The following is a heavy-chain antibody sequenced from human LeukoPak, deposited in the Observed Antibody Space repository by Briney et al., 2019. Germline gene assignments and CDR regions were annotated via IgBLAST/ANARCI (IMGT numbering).Heavy chain of an antibody. CDR3: ATSVVGDAFDI. V-gene: IGHV4-59*08. CDR2: THYSGST. Sequence: GSLRLSCAASGFTVSSNYMSWVRQAPGKGLEWIGTTHYSGSTNYNPSLKSRVTISVDTSKNQFSLKLSSVTAADTAVYYCATSVVGDAFDIWGQGTMVTVSS. D-gene: IGHD2-15*01. CDR1: GFTVSSNY. J-gene: IGHJ3*02.